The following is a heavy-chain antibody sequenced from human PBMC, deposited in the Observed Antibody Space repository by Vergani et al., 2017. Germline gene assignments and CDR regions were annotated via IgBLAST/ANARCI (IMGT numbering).Heavy chain of an antibody. J-gene: IGHJ3*02. CDR2: IYYSGST. CDR3: ARHNPDTVSYFWGGGVSDAFDI. D-gene: IGHD1-26*01. Sequence: QVQLQQWGAGLLKPSETLSLTCAVYGGSFSGYYWSWIRQPPGKGLEWIGSIYYSGSTYYNPSLKSRVTISVDTSKNQFSLKLSAVTAADTAVYYCARHNPDTVSYFWGGGVSDAFDIWGQGTMVTVSS. V-gene: IGHV4-34*01. CDR1: GGSFSGYY.